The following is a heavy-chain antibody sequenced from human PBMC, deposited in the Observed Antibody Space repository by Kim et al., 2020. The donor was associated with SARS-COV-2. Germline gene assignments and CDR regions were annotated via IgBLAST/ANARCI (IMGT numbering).Heavy chain of an antibody. CDR3: AKGSLWFGENSPSDYYGMDV. J-gene: IGHJ6*02. CDR1: GFTFSSYG. CDR2: ISYDGSNK. D-gene: IGHD3-10*01. V-gene: IGHV3-30*18. Sequence: GGSLRLSCAASGFTFSSYGMHWVRQAPGKGLEWVAVISYDGSNKYYADSVKGRFTISRDNSKNTLYLQMNSLRAEDTAVYYCAKGSLWFGENSPSDYYGMDVWGQGTTVTVSS.